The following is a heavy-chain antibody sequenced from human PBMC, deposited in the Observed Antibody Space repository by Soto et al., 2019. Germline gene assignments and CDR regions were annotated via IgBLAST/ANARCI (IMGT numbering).Heavy chain of an antibody. CDR1: GAYLSGYY. V-gene: IGHV4-34*01. J-gene: IGHJ4*02. CDR2: VNHGPTT. D-gene: IGHD3-9*01. CDR3: ARVPDYSEPTGYFYFDT. Sequence: SVTLSLTCAIYGAYLSGYYFSWIRQSPGKGLEWIGEVNHGPTTNYNPSLKSRVAISVDASKNQFSLKVNSVTAADTAFYYCARVPDYSEPTGYFYFDTWGQGILVT.